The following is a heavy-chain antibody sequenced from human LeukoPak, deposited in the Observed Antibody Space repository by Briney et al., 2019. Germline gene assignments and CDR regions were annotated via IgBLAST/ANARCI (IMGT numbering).Heavy chain of an antibody. Sequence: GGSLRLSCAASGFTFSNIAMHWVRQAPGKGLEWVAFIQNDGRTKSYADSVKGRFTISRDNSKNTLYLQMNSLRAEDTAIYYCAKNGDRGAYCTGGTCYPYFYYYMDVWGKGTTVTI. CDR2: IQNDGRTK. CDR1: GFTFSNIA. V-gene: IGHV3-30*02. J-gene: IGHJ6*03. CDR3: AKNGDRGAYCTGGTCYPYFYYYMDV. D-gene: IGHD2-15*01.